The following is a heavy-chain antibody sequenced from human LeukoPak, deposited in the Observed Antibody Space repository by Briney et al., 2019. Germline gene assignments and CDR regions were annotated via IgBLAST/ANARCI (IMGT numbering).Heavy chain of an antibody. CDR2: IYYNGST. V-gene: IGHV4-31*03. CDR1: GGSISSGGYY. D-gene: IGHD3-3*01. CDR3: ARVSGYDFWSGYYPYYYYYGTDV. J-gene: IGHJ6*02. Sequence: SETLSLTCTVSGGSISSGGYYWSWIRQHPGKCLEWIGYIYYNGSTYYNPSLKSRVTITVDTSKNQFSLKLITVTAADTAVYSCARVSGYDFWSGYYPYYYYYGTDVWGPGTTVTVSS.